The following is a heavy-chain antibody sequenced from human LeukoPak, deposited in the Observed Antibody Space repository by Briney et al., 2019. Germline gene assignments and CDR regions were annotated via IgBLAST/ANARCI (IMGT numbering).Heavy chain of an antibody. J-gene: IGHJ6*03. D-gene: IGHD3-3*01. V-gene: IGHV3-21*01. CDR3: ARDPADLYDFWSGYYYYYYYYMDV. CDR1: GFTFSSYS. CDR2: ISSSSSYI. Sequence: PGGSLRLSCAASGFTFSSYSMNWVRQAPGKGLEWVSSISSSSSYIYYADSVKGRFTISRDNAKNSLYLQMNSLRAEDTAVYYCARDPADLYDFWSGYYYYYYYYMDVWGKGTTVTVSS.